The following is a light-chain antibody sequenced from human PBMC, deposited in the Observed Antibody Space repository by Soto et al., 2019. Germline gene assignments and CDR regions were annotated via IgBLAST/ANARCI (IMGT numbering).Light chain of an antibody. V-gene: IGKV3-15*01. CDR3: QQYNNWPPIT. Sequence: ETVMTQSPGTLSVSLGARATLSCRASQSISSSYLAWYQQKPGQAPRLLIYGASTRATGIPARFSGIGSGTEFTLTISSLQSEDFAVYYCQQYNNWPPITFGQGTRLEIK. CDR1: QSISSSY. J-gene: IGKJ5*01. CDR2: GAS.